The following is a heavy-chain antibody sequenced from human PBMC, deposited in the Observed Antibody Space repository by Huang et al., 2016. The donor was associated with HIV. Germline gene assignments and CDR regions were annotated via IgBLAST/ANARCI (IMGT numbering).Heavy chain of an antibody. Sequence: QVQLEQWGAGLLKASETLSLTCAVYGGSFSGYYWNWLRQAPGKGLEWVGEINHSGNSNYNPSLNVRVNMSVDTSKSQFSLYLTSLSAADTGTYFCARRYNSRRDYWGRGTLVTVHS. J-gene: IGHJ4*02. D-gene: IGHD3-22*01. CDR2: INHSGNS. CDR3: ARRYNSRRDY. V-gene: IGHV4-34*02. CDR1: GGSFSGYY.